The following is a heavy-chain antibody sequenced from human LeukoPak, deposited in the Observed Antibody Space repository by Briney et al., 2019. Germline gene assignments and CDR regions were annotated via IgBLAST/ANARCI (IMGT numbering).Heavy chain of an antibody. CDR1: GGSISSYY. Sequence: SETLSLTCTVSGGSISSYYWSWIRQPPGKGLEWIGYIYYSGSTNYNPSLKSRVTISVDTSKNQFSLKLSSVTAADTAVYYCARGFLLAVPYYYYGMDVWGQGTTVTVSS. V-gene: IGHV4-59*12. CDR3: ARGFLLAVPYYYYGMDV. D-gene: IGHD2-15*01. J-gene: IGHJ6*02. CDR2: IYYSGST.